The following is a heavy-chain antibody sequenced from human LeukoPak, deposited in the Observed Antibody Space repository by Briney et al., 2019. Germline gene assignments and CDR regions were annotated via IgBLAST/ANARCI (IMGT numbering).Heavy chain of an antibody. D-gene: IGHD1-26*01. CDR2: FSGCGRGT. V-gene: IGHV3-23*02. CDR3: ARDILVGATKRNDY. J-gene: IGHJ4*02. Sequence: GGSLSLSCAASGFTLRRYGMSWVPGSPGQGLAWFSAFSGCGRGTSYGETAKARFTISRHNSKKRMYPQMSSLRAEHTAAYYCARDILVGATKRNDYWGQGTLVTVSS. CDR1: GFTLRRYG.